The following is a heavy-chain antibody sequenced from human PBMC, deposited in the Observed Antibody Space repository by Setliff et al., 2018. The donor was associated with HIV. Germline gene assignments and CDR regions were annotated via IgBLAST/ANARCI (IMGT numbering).Heavy chain of an antibody. CDR1: GGSFSGYY. J-gene: IGHJ6*03. CDR3: ARDRFTWNYGKNHMDG. D-gene: IGHD1-7*01. CDR2: IDHSGNT. V-gene: IGHV4-34*01. Sequence: SETLSLTCGVYGGSFSGYYWSCIRQPPGEGLEWIGEIDHSGNTNYNPSLKSRVTISVDTSKNHFSLKLSSVTAADTAVYYCARDRFTWNYGKNHMDGGGTGTTVTVSS.